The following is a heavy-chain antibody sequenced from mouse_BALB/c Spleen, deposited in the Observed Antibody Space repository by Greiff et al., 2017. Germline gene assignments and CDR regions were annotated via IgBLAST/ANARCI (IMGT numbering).Heavy chain of an antibody. CDR1: GFTFNTYA. CDR3: ARDGSYDYDVRGAMDY. Sequence: EVMLVESGGGLVQPKGSLKLSCAASGFTFNTYAMNWVRQAPGKGLEWVARIRSKSNNYATYYADSVKDRFTISRDDSQSMLYLQMNNLKTEDTAMYYCARDGSYDYDVRGAMDYWGQGTSVTVSS. CDR2: IRSKSNNYAT. D-gene: IGHD2-4*01. J-gene: IGHJ4*01. V-gene: IGHV10-1*02.